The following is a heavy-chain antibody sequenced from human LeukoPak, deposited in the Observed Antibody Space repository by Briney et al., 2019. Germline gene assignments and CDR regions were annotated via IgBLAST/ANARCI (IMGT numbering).Heavy chain of an antibody. CDR2: INSDGSST. CDR3: ARGSEGYSYKFDY. J-gene: IGHJ4*02. V-gene: IGHV3-74*01. CDR1: GFTFSSYW. Sequence: QPGGSLRLSCAASGFTFSSYWMHWVRQAPGKGLVWVSRINSDGSSTSYADSVKGRFTISRDNAKNSLYLQMNSLRAEDTAVYYCARGSEGYSYKFDYWGQGTLVTVSS. D-gene: IGHD5-18*01.